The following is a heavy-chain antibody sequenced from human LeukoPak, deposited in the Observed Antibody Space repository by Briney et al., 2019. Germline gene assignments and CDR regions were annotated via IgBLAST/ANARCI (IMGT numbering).Heavy chain of an antibody. Sequence: PSETLSLTCAVYGGSFSGYYWSWIRQPPGKGLEWIGEINHSGSTNYNPSLKSRVTISVDTSKNQFSLKLSSVTAADTAVYYCARGIPGGSSSWYSDYWGQRTLVTVSS. V-gene: IGHV4-34*01. D-gene: IGHD6-13*01. CDR3: ARGIPGGSSSWYSDY. CDR1: GGSFSGYY. CDR2: INHSGST. J-gene: IGHJ4*02.